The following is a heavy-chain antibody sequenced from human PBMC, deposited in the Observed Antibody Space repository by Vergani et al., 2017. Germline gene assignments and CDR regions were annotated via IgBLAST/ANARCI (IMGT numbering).Heavy chain of an antibody. CDR2: ISSSSSYI. CDR3: ARDMDYYDSSGYLWGMDV. J-gene: IGHJ6*02. V-gene: IGHV3-21*01. CDR1: GFTFSSYA. D-gene: IGHD3-22*01. Sequence: VQLVESGGGVVQPGRSLRLSCAASGFTFSSYAMNWVRQAPGKGLEWVSSISSSSSYIYYADSVKGRFTISRDNAKNSLYLQMNSLRAEDTAVYYCARDMDYYDSSGYLWGMDVWGQGTTVTVSS.